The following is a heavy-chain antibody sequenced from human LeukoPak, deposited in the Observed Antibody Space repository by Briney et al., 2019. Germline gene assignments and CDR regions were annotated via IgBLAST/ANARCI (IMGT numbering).Heavy chain of an antibody. D-gene: IGHD6-13*01. CDR3: AKGLSSSTWADFDS. J-gene: IGHJ4*02. V-gene: IGHV3-23*01. CDR1: GFTFSLYA. Sequence: PGGSLRLSCAVSGFTFSLYAMTWVRQAPGKRLEWVSGISGSGDSTHYADSMKGRFTISRDSSKNTVHLQMNSLRVEDTAVYYCAKGLSSSTWADFDSWGQGTLVTVSS. CDR2: ISGSGDST.